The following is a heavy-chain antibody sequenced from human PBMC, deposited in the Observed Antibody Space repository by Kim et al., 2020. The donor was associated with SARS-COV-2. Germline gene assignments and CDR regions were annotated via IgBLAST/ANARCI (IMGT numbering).Heavy chain of an antibody. CDR2: ISGSGGST. D-gene: IGHD6-13*01. CDR1: GFTFSSYA. J-gene: IGHJ6*02. CDR3: AKVIAAADRFGMDV. V-gene: IGHV3-23*01. Sequence: GGSLRLSCAASGFTFSSYAMSWVRQAQGKGLEWDSAISGSGGSTYYADSVKGRFTISRVNSKNTLYLQMNSLRAEDTAVYYCAKVIAAADRFGMDVWGQGTTVTVSS.